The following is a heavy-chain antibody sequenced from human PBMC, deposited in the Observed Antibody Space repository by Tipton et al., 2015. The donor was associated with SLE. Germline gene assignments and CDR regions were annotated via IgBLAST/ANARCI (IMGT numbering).Heavy chain of an antibody. CDR2: IYHSGST. CDR3: ASITMVRGVDY. Sequence: TLSLTCTVSGGSISSSGYYWGWIRQPPGKGLEWIGSIYHSGSTYYNPSLKSRVTISVDTPKNRFSLKLSSVTAADTAVYYCASITMVRGVDYWGQGTLVTVSS. CDR1: GGSISSSGYY. J-gene: IGHJ4*02. D-gene: IGHD3-10*01. V-gene: IGHV4-39*07.